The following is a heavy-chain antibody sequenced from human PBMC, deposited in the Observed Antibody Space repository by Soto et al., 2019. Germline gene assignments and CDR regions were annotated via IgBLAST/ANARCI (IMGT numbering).Heavy chain of an antibody. D-gene: IGHD2-15*01. V-gene: IGHV3-48*02. CDR2: ISSSGSTI. CDR3: AREGGRHCSPSRCYNAFDI. J-gene: IGHJ3*02. CDR1: GFPFSAFS. Sequence: GGSLRLSCASSGFPFSAFSMNWVRQAPGKGLEWVAYISSSGSTIYYADSVKGRFTISRDNAKTSLYLQMDSLRDEDTAVYYCAREGGRHCSPSRCYNAFDIWGQGTTVTVSS.